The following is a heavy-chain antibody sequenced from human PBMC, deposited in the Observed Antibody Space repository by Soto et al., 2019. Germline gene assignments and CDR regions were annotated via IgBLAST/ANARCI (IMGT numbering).Heavy chain of an antibody. D-gene: IGHD6-13*01. J-gene: IGHJ5*02. CDR3: VKGGGQQLNPFDP. CDR2: ISSNGGST. V-gene: IGHV3-64D*06. CDR1: GFTFSSYA. Sequence: PGGSLRLSCAASGFTFSSYAMHWVRQAPGKGLEYVSAISSNGGSTYYADSVKGRFTISRDNSKNTLYLQMSSLRAEDTAVYYCVKGGGQQLNPFDPWGQGTLVTVSS.